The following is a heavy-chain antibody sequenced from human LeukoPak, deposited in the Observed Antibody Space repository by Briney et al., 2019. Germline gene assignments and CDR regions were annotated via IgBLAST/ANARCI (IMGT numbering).Heavy chain of an antibody. CDR3: ARQAYLYYYGMDV. Sequence: PGGSLRLSCAASGFTFTNYGMHWVRQAPGKGLEWVALIWYDGVNKYYADSVKGRFTISSDESKNTLYLQMNSLRADDTAVYYCARQAYLYYYGMDVWGQGTTVTVSS. CDR1: GFTFTNYG. J-gene: IGHJ6*02. D-gene: IGHD2-2*02. CDR2: IWYDGVNK. V-gene: IGHV3-33*01.